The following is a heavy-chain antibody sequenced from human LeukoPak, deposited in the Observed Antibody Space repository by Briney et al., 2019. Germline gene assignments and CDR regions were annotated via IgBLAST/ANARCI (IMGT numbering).Heavy chain of an antibody. J-gene: IGHJ4*02. CDR3: ARCRSYGFGELFPRDY. D-gene: IGHD3-10*01. CDR1: GYSFTSYW. CDR2: IYPGDSDT. V-gene: IGHV5-51*01. Sequence: PGESLKISCTGSGYSFTSYWIGWVRQMPGKGLEWMGIIYPGDSDTRYSPSFQGQVTISADKSISTAYLQWSSLKASDTAMYYCARCRSYGFGELFPRDYWGQGTLVTVSS.